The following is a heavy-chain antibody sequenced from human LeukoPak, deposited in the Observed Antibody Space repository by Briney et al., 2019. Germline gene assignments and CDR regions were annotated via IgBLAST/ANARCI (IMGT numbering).Heavy chain of an antibody. CDR1: GFIFDNYG. Sequence: PGGSLRLSCAASGFIFDNYGMNWVRQAPGKGLEWVSGINWNGGSTAYADSVKGRFTISRDNAKNSLFPQMNSLRAEDTALYYCASRTWGISTFDIWGQGTMVTVSS. J-gene: IGHJ3*02. D-gene: IGHD7-27*01. V-gene: IGHV3-20*04. CDR3: ASRTWGISTFDI. CDR2: INWNGGST.